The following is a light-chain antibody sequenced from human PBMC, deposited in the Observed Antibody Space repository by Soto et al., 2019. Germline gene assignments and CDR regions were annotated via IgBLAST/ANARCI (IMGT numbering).Light chain of an antibody. CDR3: QQRTNWPSST. V-gene: IGKV3-11*01. J-gene: IGKJ5*01. Sequence: EIVLTQSPATLSLSPGERATLSCRASQSVSSYLAWYQHKPDQAPRLLIHDASNRATGIPARFSGSGSGTDFTLTISSLEAEDFAVYYCQQRTNWPSSTFGQGTRLEIK. CDR1: QSVSSY. CDR2: DAS.